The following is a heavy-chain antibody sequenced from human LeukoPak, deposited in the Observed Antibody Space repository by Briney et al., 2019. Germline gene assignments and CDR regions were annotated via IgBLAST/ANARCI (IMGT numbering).Heavy chain of an antibody. CDR3: ARAYGGVINLDY. Sequence: PGGSLRLSCAGSGFTFTNYWMGWVRQAPGKGLEWVSSISSSSSYIYYADSVKGRFTISRDNAKNSLYLQMNSLRAEDTAVYYCARAYGGVINLDYWGQGTLVTVSS. CDR1: GFTFTNYW. D-gene: IGHD3-16*01. V-gene: IGHV3-21*01. CDR2: ISSSSSYI. J-gene: IGHJ4*02.